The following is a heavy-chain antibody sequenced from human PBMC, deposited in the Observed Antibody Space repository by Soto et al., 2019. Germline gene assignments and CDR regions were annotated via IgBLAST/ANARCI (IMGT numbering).Heavy chain of an antibody. J-gene: IGHJ4*02. CDR3: ARDLNTYYDFWSGYYDY. D-gene: IGHD3-3*01. CDR1: GFTFSTYS. CDR2: ISSSSSYI. Sequence: EVQLVETGGDLVKPGGSLRLSCAASGFTFSTYSMNWVRQAPGKGLEWVSSISSSSSYIYYADSVKGRFTISRDNAKNSLYLQMNSLRAEDTAVYYCARDLNTYYDFWSGYYDYWGQGTLVTVSS. V-gene: IGHV3-21*01.